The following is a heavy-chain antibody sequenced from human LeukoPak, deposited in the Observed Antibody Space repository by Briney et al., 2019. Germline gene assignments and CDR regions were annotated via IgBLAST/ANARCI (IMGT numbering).Heavy chain of an antibody. J-gene: IGHJ3*02. CDR1: GGSISSSSYY. CDR2: IYYSGST. Sequence: SETLSLTCTVSGGSISSSSYYWGWIRQPPGKGLEWIGSIYYSGSTYYNPSLKSRVTISVDTSKNQFSLKLSSVTAADTAVYYCARDGGSGSYRFRAFDIWGQGTMVTGSS. CDR3: ARDGGSGSYRFRAFDI. V-gene: IGHV4-39*07. D-gene: IGHD1-26*01.